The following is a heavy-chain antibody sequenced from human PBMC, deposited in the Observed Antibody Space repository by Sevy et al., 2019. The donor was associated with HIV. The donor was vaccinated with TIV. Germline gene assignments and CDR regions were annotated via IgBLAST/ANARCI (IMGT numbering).Heavy chain of an antibody. D-gene: IGHD3-22*01. CDR1: EFXVTDNY. J-gene: IGHJ6*01. Sequence: GGSLRLSCAASEFXVTDNYMSWVRQAPGKGLEWVSXIYXGGSTFYADSVKGRFTISRDNSKNTLYLHMNSLRAEDTXVYYCARDRYYXXSGYXXXXXXXXXXGXGXTVTVSS. CDR3: ARDRYYXXSGYXXXXXXXXX. CDR2: IYXGGST. V-gene: IGHV3-66*01.